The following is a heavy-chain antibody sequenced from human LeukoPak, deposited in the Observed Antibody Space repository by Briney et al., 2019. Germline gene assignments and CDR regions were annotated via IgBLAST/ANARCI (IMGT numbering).Heavy chain of an antibody. CDR1: GYTFTSYG. CDR3: ADSGRYGDFWSGYSDY. D-gene: IGHD3-3*01. J-gene: IGHJ4*02. CDR2: ISAYNGNT. V-gene: IGHV1-18*01. Sequence: ASVKVSCKASGYTFTSYGISWVRQAPGQGLEWMGWISAYNGNTNYAQKLQGRVTMTTDTSTSTAYMELRSLRSDDTAVYYCADSGRYGDFWSGYSDYWGQGTLVTVSS.